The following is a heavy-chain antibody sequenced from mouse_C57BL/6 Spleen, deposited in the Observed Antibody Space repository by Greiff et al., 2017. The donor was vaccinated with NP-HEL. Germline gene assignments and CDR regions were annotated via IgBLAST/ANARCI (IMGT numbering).Heavy chain of an antibody. CDR2: ISSGGSYT. CDR3: ARRDRGDYYAMDY. CDR1: GFTFSSYG. Sequence: EVQLVESGGDLVKPGGSLKLSCAASGFTFSSYGMSWVRQTPDKRLEWVATISSGGSYTYYPDSVKGRFTIPRDNATNTLYLQMSSLKSEDTAMSYCARRDRGDYYAMDYWGQGTSVTVSS. J-gene: IGHJ4*01. V-gene: IGHV5-6*01.